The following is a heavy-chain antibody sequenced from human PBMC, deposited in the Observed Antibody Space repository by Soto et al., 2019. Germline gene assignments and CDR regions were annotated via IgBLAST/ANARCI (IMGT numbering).Heavy chain of an antibody. D-gene: IGHD2-2*01. Sequence: SVKVSCKASGGTFSSYAISWVRQAPGQGLKWMGGIIPIFGTANYAQKFQGRVTITADESTSTAYMELSSLRSEDTAVYYCARSLGYCSSTSCFDAFDIWGQGTMVTVSS. CDR2: IIPIFGTA. V-gene: IGHV1-69*13. J-gene: IGHJ3*02. CDR3: ARSLGYCSSTSCFDAFDI. CDR1: GGTFSSYA.